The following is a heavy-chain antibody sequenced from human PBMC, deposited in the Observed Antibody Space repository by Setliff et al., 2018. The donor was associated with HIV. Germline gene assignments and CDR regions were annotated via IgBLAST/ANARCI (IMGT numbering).Heavy chain of an antibody. D-gene: IGHD3-10*01. CDR2: ITSSGSTR. Sequence: GGSLRLSCAASGFSFSDYYMSWIRQAPGKGLEWVSYITSSGSTRYYADSVKGRFAISRDNAKNSLYLEMNSLKTADTAVYYCARGRLLWSGSYYYYYMDVWGKGTTVTVSS. CDR1: GFSFSDYY. CDR3: ARGRLLWSGSYYYYYMDV. V-gene: IGHV3-11*01. J-gene: IGHJ6*03.